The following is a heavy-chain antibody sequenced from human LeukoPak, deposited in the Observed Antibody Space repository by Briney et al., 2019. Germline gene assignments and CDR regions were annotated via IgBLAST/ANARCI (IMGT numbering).Heavy chain of an antibody. Sequence: GGSLRLSCAASGFTFSSYGMAWVRQAPGKGLEWVSSISNSGGLTYYADSVEGRFTISRDNSKNMLYLQTNSLRAEDTAIYYCATILVRGHWYFDFWGRGTLVTVSS. J-gene: IGHJ2*01. CDR2: ISNSGGLT. CDR1: GFTFSSYG. D-gene: IGHD3-10*01. V-gene: IGHV3-23*01. CDR3: ATILVRGHWYFDF.